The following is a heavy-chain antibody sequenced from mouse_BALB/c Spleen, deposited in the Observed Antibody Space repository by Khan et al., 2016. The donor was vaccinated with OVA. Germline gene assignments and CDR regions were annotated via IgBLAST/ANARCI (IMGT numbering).Heavy chain of an antibody. D-gene: IGHD2-14*01. CDR1: GFSLSRYN. J-gene: IGHJ4*01. CDR3: ARAYYRYDGYYAMDY. V-gene: IGHV2-6-4*01. CDR2: IWGGGGT. Sequence: QVQLKESGPGLVAPSQSLSITCTVSGFSLSRYNIHWVRQPPGKGLEWLGMIWGGGGTDYNSTLKSRLSIRKDNSQSQVLLKMNSLQTDETAMYYCARAYYRYDGYYAMDYWGQGTSVTVSS.